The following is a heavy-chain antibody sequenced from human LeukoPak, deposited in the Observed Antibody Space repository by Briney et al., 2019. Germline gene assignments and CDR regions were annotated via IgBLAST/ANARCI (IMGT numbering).Heavy chain of an antibody. J-gene: IGHJ4*02. V-gene: IGHV4-31*03. CDR2: IYYSGST. CDR1: GGSISSGGYY. D-gene: IGHD6-13*01. CDR3: ARERGGIAAY. Sequence: SETLSLTCTVSGGSISSGGYYWSWIRQHPGKGLEWIGYIYYSGSTYYNPSLKSRVTISVDTSKNQFSLKLSSVTAADTAVYYCARERGGIAAYWGQGTLVTVSS.